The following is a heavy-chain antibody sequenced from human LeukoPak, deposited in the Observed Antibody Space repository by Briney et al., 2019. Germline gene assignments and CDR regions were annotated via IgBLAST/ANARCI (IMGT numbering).Heavy chain of an antibody. CDR2: INHSGST. D-gene: IGHD3-10*01. J-gene: IGHJ4*02. V-gene: IGHV4-34*01. CDR3: ARSGSGSGSYYRVFYFDY. Sequence: SETLSLTCAVYGGSFSGYYWSWIRQPPGKGLEWIGEINHSGSTNYNPSLMSRVTISVDTSKNQFSLKLSSVTAADTAVYYCARSGSGSGSYYRVFYFDYWGQGTLVTVSS. CDR1: GGSFSGYY.